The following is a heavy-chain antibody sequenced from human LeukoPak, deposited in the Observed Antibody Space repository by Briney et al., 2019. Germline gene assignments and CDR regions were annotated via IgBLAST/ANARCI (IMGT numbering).Heavy chain of an antibody. Sequence: SETLSLTCTVSCGSISSGSYYWSWIRQPAGKGLEWIGRIYTSGSTNYNPSLKRRVTISVDTSKNQFSLKLSSVTAADTAVYYCARGDSGSDWFDPWGQGTLVTVSS. CDR2: IYTSGST. V-gene: IGHV4-61*02. CDR1: CGSISSGSYY. D-gene: IGHD1-26*01. CDR3: ARGDSGSDWFDP. J-gene: IGHJ5*02.